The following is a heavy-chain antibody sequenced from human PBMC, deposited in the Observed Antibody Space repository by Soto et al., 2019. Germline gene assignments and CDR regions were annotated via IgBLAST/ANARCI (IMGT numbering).Heavy chain of an antibody. V-gene: IGHV3-48*02. D-gene: IGHD7-27*01. CDR1: GFTFSNAW. CDR3: ARDLNWGFDY. J-gene: IGHJ4*02. Sequence: GGSLRLSCAASGFTFSNAWINWVRQAPGKGLEWVSYISKSSGTKSYAVSVKGRFTISRDNAKNSLFLQMNTLRDEDTALYYCARDLNWGFDYWGQGTLVTVSS. CDR2: ISKSSGTK.